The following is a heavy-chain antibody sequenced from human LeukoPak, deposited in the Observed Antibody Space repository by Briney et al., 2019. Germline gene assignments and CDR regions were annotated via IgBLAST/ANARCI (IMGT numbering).Heavy chain of an antibody. D-gene: IGHD3-10*01. V-gene: IGHV1-24*01. CDR1: GYTLTELS. CDR3: ARDTPRPPYGSGSYSGWFDP. CDR2: FDPEDGET. Sequence: ASVKVSCKVSGYTLTELSMDSVRQAPGKGREWMGGFDPEDGETIYAQKFQGRVTMTEDTSTDTAYMELSSLRSDDTAVYYCARDTPRPPYGSGSYSGWFDPWGRETLVTVSS. J-gene: IGHJ5*02.